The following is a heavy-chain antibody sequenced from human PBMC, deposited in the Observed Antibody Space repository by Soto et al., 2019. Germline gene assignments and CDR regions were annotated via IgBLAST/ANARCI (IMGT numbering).Heavy chain of an antibody. V-gene: IGHV3-23*01. CDR3: AKDSQSVSVSAARVYGMDV. Sequence: EVQVLVSGGGLVQPGGSLRLSCAGSGFTFSSFAMTWVRQVPGKGLEWVSTTRSNGEYTYYTDSVKGRFTVSRDNSKNALFLEMSSLRAEDTAIYYCAKDSQSVSVSAARVYGMDVWGQGTTVTVSS. J-gene: IGHJ6*02. CDR2: TRSNGEYT. D-gene: IGHD2-2*01. CDR1: GFTFSSFA.